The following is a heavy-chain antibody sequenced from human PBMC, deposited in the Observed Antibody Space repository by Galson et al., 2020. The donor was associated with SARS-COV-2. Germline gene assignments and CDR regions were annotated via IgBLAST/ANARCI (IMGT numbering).Heavy chain of an antibody. CDR3: ARDHYDLLTGYWTATPYYYYGMDV. J-gene: IGHJ6*02. D-gene: IGHD3-9*01. V-gene: IGHV1-18*01. CDR2: ISTYNGKT. Sequence: GESLKISCKASGYTFSSYGVSWVRQAPGQGLEWMGWISTYNGKTIYAQSLQGRVTLTTDMSTNRAYMELRSLRSDDTAIYYCARDHYDLLTGYWTATPYYYYGMDVWGQGTAVTVSS. CDR1: GYTFSSYG.